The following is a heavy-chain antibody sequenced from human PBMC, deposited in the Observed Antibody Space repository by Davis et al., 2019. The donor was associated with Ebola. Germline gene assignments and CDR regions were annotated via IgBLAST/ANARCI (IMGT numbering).Heavy chain of an antibody. CDR1: GFTFSSYA. Sequence: GESLKISCSASGFTFSSYAMHWVRQAPGKGLEYVSAISSNGGSTYYADSVKGRFTISRDNAKNSLYLQMNSLRAEDTALYYCAKDSGRYCSGGSCYYGMDVWGQGTTVTVSS. V-gene: IGHV3-64*04. CDR2: ISSNGGST. D-gene: IGHD2-15*01. CDR3: AKDSGRYCSGGSCYYGMDV. J-gene: IGHJ6*02.